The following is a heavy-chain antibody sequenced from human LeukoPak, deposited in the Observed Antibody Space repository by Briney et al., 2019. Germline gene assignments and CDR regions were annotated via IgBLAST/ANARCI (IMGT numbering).Heavy chain of an antibody. D-gene: IGHD6-13*01. CDR1: GGSISGHY. Sequence: SETLSLTCTVSGGSISGHYWSWLRQPAGKGLEWIGHIYSDGSFNYSPSHKSRVTMSVDTSKNQFSLRLYSVAAADTAVFYCARGPAASGYFDFWDQGTLVTVSS. CDR3: ARGPAASGYFDF. J-gene: IGHJ4*02. V-gene: IGHV4-4*07. CDR2: IYSDGSF.